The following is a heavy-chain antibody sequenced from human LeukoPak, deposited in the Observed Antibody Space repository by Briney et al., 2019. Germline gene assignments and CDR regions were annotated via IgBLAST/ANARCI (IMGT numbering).Heavy chain of an antibody. CDR3: ARAVGCSSTSCYCDY. CDR1: GGSFSGYD. V-gene: IGHV4-34*01. D-gene: IGHD2-2*01. J-gene: IGHJ4*02. Sequence: SETLSLTCAVYGGSFSGYDWSWIRQPPGKGREGIGEINHSGSTNYNPSLKSRGTISVDTSKNQFSLKLSSVTAADTAVYYCARAVGCSSTSCYCDYWGQGTMVTVSS. CDR2: INHSGST.